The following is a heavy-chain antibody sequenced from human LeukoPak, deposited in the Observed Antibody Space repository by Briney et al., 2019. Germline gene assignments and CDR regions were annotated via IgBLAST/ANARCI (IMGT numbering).Heavy chain of an antibody. CDR3: ARLKDFWSSHDTPYLDF. CDR2: FDPEDGET. Sequence: ASVKVSCKVSGYTLTELSMHWVRQAPGKGLEWMGGFDPEDGETIYAQKFQGRVTMTEDTSTDTAYMELRSLRSDDTAVYYCARLKDFWSSHDTPYLDFWGQGTLVTVSS. D-gene: IGHD3-3*01. V-gene: IGHV1-24*01. J-gene: IGHJ4*02. CDR1: GYTLTELS.